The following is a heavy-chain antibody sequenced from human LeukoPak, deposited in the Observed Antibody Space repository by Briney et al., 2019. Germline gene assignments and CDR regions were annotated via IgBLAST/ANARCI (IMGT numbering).Heavy chain of an antibody. D-gene: IGHD1-20*01. CDR1: GYTFTSYA. CDR3: ARVITGTNYYYYYMDV. Sequence: EASVKVSCKASGYTFTSYAMNWVRQAPGQGLEWMGWINTNTGNPTYAQGFTGRFVFSLDTSVSTAYLQISSLKAEDTAVYYCARVITGTNYYYYYMDVWGKGTTVTVSS. V-gene: IGHV7-4-1*02. J-gene: IGHJ6*03. CDR2: INTNTGNP.